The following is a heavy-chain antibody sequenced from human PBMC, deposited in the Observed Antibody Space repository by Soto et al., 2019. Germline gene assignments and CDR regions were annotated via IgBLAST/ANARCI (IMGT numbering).Heavy chain of an antibody. Sequence: RLRYGAVGVNFVNYGGSWIRQAPGKGLEWVSTISGSGDYTYYTDSVKGRFTISRDNSKNMMYLQMNSLRAEDTAVYYCAKNRGLQYYFDYWGQGTLVTVFS. J-gene: IGHJ4*02. CDR3: AKNRGLQYYFDY. CDR1: GVNFVNYG. V-gene: IGHV3-23*01. CDR2: ISGSGDYT.